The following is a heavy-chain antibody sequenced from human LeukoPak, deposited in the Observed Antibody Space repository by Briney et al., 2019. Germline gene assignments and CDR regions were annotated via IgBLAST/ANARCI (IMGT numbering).Heavy chain of an antibody. D-gene: IGHD2-2*01. CDR3: ARSSAREYCSSTTCYLIGAFDI. Sequence: SETLSLTCTVSGGSISSGGYYWSWIRQHPGKGLEWIGYIYYSGSTYYNPSLKSRVTISVDTSKNQFSLKLSSVTAADTAVYYCARSSAREYCSSTTCYLIGAFDIWGQGTMVTVSS. CDR2: IYYSGST. J-gene: IGHJ3*02. V-gene: IGHV4-31*03. CDR1: GGSISSGGYY.